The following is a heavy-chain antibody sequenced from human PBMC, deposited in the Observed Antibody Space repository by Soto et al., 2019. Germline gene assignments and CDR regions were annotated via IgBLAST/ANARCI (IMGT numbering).Heavy chain of an antibody. D-gene: IGHD3-10*01. Sequence: EVQFVESGGGLVQPGGSLRLSCAASGFTFSLYSMSWVRQAPGKGLEWVSYISRSSTGIHYADSVKGRFTISRDDXXXXXXXXXXXXXXXXXXXXXCXRAVTWGLDVWGQGTTV. CDR2: ISRSSTGI. V-gene: IGHV3-48*01. CDR1: GFTFSLYS. J-gene: IGHJ6*02. CDR3: XRAVTWGLDV.